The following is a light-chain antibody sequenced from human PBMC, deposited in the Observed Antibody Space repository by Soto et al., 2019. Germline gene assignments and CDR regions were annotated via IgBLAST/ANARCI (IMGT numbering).Light chain of an antibody. Sequence: IVLTQSPDTLSLSPGERATLSCRASQSVSSNYLAWYQQKLGQAPRLLIYDASRRATGIPDRFSGSGSGTDFTLTISRLEPEDFATYYCQQSYSTPLTFGGGTKVDIK. CDR1: QSVSSNY. CDR3: QQSYSTPLT. J-gene: IGKJ4*01. CDR2: DAS. V-gene: IGKV3D-20*02.